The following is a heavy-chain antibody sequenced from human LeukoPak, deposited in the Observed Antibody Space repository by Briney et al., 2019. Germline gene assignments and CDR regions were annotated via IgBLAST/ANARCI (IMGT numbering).Heavy chain of an antibody. CDR1: GYTFTGYY. J-gene: IGHJ4*02. Sequence: VASVKVSCKASGYTFTGYYMHWVRQAPGQGLEWMGWINPKSGGANYAQKFQGRVTMTRDASISTAYMELRRLTSDDTALYYCARVRFGDLAFDFWGQGTLVTVSS. V-gene: IGHV1-2*02. D-gene: IGHD3-16*01. CDR3: ARVRFGDLAFDF. CDR2: INPKSGGA.